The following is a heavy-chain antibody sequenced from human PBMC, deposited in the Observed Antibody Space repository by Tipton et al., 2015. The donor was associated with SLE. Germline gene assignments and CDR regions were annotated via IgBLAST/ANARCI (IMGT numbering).Heavy chain of an antibody. D-gene: IGHD4-23*01. CDR3: ARGGTGDGRNPFDP. V-gene: IGHV4-39*07. CDR2: IYYSGST. CDR1: GGSISSSSYY. Sequence: LRLSCTVSGGSISSSSYYWGWIRQPPGRGLEWIGSIYYSGSTYYNPSLKSRVTISVDTSKNQFSLNLRSVTAADTAVYYCARGGTGDGRNPFDPWGQGTLVTVSS. J-gene: IGHJ5*02.